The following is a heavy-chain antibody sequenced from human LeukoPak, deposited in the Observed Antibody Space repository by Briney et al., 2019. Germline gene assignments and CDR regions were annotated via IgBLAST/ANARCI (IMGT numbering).Heavy chain of an antibody. J-gene: IGHJ5*02. CDR1: GFTFSSYA. CDR3: AKPYNWNDPVYSWFDP. Sequence: PGGSLRLSCAASGFTFSSYAMSWVRQAPGKGLEWVSAISGSGGSTYYADSVKGRFTISRDNSKNTLYLQMNSLRAEDTAVYYCAKPYNWNDPVYSWFDPWGQGTLVTVSS. V-gene: IGHV3-23*01. CDR2: ISGSGGST. D-gene: IGHD1-1*01.